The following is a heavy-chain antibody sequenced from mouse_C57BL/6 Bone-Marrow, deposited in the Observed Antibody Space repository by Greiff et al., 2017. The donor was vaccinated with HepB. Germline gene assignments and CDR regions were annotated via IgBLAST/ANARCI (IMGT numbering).Heavy chain of an antibody. V-gene: IGHV1-15*01. CDR1: GYTFTDYE. J-gene: IGHJ2*01. CDR2: IDPETGGT. CDR3: TRSAWATVVPYYFDY. D-gene: IGHD1-1*01. Sequence: QVQLQQSGAELVRPGASVTLSCKASGYTFTDYEMHWVKQTPVHGLEWIGAIDPETGGTAYNQKFKGKAILTADKSSSTAYMELRSLTSEDSAVYYYTRSAWATVVPYYFDYWGQGTTLTVSS.